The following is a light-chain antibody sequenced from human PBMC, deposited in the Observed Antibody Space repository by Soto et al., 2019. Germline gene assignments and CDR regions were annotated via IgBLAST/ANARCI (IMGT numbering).Light chain of an antibody. CDR3: QQYDSYSSGP. J-gene: IGKJ1*01. CDR2: DAS. V-gene: IGKV1-5*01. Sequence: DIQMTQSPSTLSASVGDRVTITCRASQTVNTWLAWYQQKPGKAPKVLIFDASSLKTGVPSRFSGSGSGTEFALTISKLQPDDFATYYCQQYDSYSSGPFGQGTKVEIK. CDR1: QTVNTW.